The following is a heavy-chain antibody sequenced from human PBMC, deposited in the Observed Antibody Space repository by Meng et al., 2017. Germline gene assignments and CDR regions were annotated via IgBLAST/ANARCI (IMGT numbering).Heavy chain of an antibody. CDR3: AKADLRGYMLRFDY. J-gene: IGHJ4*02. Sequence: LGESGGGLVKPGGSLSLSCAAAGFTFSDYYMSWIRQAPGKGLEWVSYISSSGSTIYYADSVKGRFTISRDNAKNSLYLQMNSLRAEDTAVYYCAKADLRGYMLRFDYWGQGTLVTVSS. V-gene: IGHV3-11*01. CDR2: ISSSGSTI. CDR1: GFTFSDYY. D-gene: IGHD3-16*01.